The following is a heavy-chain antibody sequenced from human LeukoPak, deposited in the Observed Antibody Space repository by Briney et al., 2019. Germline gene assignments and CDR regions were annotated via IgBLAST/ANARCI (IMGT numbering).Heavy chain of an antibody. D-gene: IGHD2-2*01. CDR3: AKVGYCSSTSCHYPYYFDY. J-gene: IGHJ4*02. Sequence: GGSVRLSCVASGFTFSSYWMHWVRQDPREGLVWVSRINGDGGNKNYADSVRGRFAISRDNAKNTLYLQMNTLRVEDTAVYYCAKVGYCSSTSCHYPYYFDYWGQGTLVTVSS. CDR1: GFTFSSYW. CDR2: INGDGGNK. V-gene: IGHV3-74*01.